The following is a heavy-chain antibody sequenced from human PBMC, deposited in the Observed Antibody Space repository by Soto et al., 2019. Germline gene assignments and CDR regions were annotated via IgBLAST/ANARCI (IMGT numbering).Heavy chain of an antibody. D-gene: IGHD5-18*01. J-gene: IGHJ4*02. CDR3: ARAHRGGYSYFDY. V-gene: IGHV3-30-3*01. CDR1: GFTFSSYA. Sequence: QVQLVESGGGVVQPGRSLRLSCAASGFTFSSYAMHWVRQAPGKGREWVAVISYDGSNKYYADSVKGRFTISRDNSKNTLYLQMNSLRAEDTAVYYCARAHRGGYSYFDYWGQGTLVTVSS. CDR2: ISYDGSNK.